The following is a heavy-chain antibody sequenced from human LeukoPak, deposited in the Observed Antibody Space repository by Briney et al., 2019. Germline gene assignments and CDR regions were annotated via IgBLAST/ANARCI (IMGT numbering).Heavy chain of an antibody. CDR1: GYTFTGYY. D-gene: IGHD6-19*01. CDR3: AGLDGWYLAGTDY. J-gene: IGHJ4*02. CDR2: INPNSGGT. Sequence: ASVKVSCKASGYTFTGYYMHWVRQAPGQGLEWMGWINPNSGGTNYAQKFQGRVTMTRDTSISTAYMELSRLRSDDTAVYYCAGLDGWYLAGTDYWGQGTLVTVSS. V-gene: IGHV1-2*02.